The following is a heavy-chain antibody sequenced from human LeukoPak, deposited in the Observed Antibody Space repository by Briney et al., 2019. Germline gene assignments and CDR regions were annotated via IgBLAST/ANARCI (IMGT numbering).Heavy chain of an antibody. CDR2: ISGSGGST. CDR3: ARASESGSYHAPFDY. J-gene: IGHJ4*02. Sequence: AGGSLRLSCAASGFTFSSYAMSWVRQAPGKGLEWVSLISGSGGSTYYADSVKGRFTISRDNSKNTLYLQMSSLRSEDTAVYYCARASESGSYHAPFDYWGQGTLVTVSS. V-gene: IGHV3-23*01. D-gene: IGHD3-10*01. CDR1: GFTFSSYA.